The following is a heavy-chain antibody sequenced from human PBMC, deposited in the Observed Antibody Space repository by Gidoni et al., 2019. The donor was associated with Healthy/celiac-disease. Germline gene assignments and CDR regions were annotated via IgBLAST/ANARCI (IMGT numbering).Heavy chain of an antibody. Sequence: QVQLVQSGAEVKKPGASVKVSCKASGYTFTSYYMHWVRQAPGQGLEWMGIINPSGGSTSYAQKFQGRVTMTRDTSTSTVYMELSSLRSEDTAVYYCARDPLAEDTAMVLDYWGQGTLVTVSS. J-gene: IGHJ4*02. D-gene: IGHD5-18*01. CDR1: GYTFTSYY. CDR2: INPSGGST. V-gene: IGHV1-46*03. CDR3: ARDPLAEDTAMVLDY.